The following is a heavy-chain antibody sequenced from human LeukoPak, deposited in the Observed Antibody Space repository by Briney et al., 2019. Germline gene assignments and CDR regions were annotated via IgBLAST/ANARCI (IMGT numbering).Heavy chain of an antibody. CDR3: AKDPYGGTYPSYFDY. V-gene: IGHV3-30*02. CDR2: LRYDGSTA. J-gene: IGHJ4*02. CDR1: GFTLSSYG. D-gene: IGHD1-26*01. Sequence: GGSLRLSCAASGFTLSSYGMNWVRQAPGKGLDWVAFLRYDGSTAFYEDSVKGRFTISRDSSKNTLYLQMNSLTPAGTAIYYCAKDPYGGTYPSYFDYWGQGTLVTVSS.